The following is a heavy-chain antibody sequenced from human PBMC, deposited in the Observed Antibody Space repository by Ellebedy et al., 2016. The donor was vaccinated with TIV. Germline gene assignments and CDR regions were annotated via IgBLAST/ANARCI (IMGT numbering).Heavy chain of an antibody. J-gene: IGHJ3*02. CDR1: GYTFTSYY. V-gene: IGHV1-46*01. CDR2: INPSGGST. Sequence: ASVKVSXXASGYTFTSYYMHWVRQAPGQGLEWMGIINPSGGSTSYAQKFQGRVTMTRDASTSTVYMELSSLRSEDTAVYYCASIRGSFLPDIWGQGTMVTVSS. CDR3: ASIRGSFLPDI. D-gene: IGHD2-2*01.